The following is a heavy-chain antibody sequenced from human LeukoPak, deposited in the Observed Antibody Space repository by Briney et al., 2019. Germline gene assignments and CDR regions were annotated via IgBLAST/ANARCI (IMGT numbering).Heavy chain of an antibody. CDR3: ARGAYYGSGSYLYYFDY. Sequence: GESLKISCKASGYTFTSYAMHWVRQAPGQRLEWMGWINAGNGNTKYSQKFQGRVTITRDTSASTAYMELSSLRSEDTAVYYCARGAYYGSGSYLYYFDYWGQGTLVTVSS. D-gene: IGHD3-10*01. V-gene: IGHV1-3*01. CDR1: GYTFTSYA. J-gene: IGHJ4*02. CDR2: INAGNGNT.